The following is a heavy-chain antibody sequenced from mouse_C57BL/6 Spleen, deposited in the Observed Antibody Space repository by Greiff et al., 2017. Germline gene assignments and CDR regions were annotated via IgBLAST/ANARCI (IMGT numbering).Heavy chain of an antibody. J-gene: IGHJ3*01. CDR1: GYTFTDYE. CDR3: TRNSPYYYGSSYGFAY. V-gene: IGHV1-15*01. D-gene: IGHD1-1*01. Sequence: LVESGAELVRPGASVTLSCKASGYTFTDYEMHWVKQTPVHGLEWIGAIDPETGGTAYNQKFKGKAILTADKSSSTAYMELRSLTSEDSAVYYCTRNSPYYYGSSYGFAYWGQGTLVTVSA. CDR2: IDPETGGT.